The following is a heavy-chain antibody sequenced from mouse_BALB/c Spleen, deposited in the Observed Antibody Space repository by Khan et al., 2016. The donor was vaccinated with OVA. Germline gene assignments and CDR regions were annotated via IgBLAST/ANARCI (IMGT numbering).Heavy chain of an antibody. CDR2: IYPSDSYT. CDR3: SREVRRHYYAMDY. Sequence: QVQLQQPGTELVRPGASVKLSCKASGYTFSNYWINWVKQRPGQGLEWIGNIYPSDSYTNYNQNFKVKATLTVDKSSNTAYMQLSSPTSEDSAVYYCSREVRRHYYAMDYWGQGTSVTVSA. J-gene: IGHJ4*01. V-gene: IGHV1-69*02. D-gene: IGHD2-14*01. CDR1: GYTFSNYW.